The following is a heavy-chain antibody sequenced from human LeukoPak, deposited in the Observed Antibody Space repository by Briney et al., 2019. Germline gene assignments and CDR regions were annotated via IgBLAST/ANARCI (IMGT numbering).Heavy chain of an antibody. J-gene: IGHJ4*02. CDR1: GYTFTGYY. V-gene: IGHV1-2*02. Sequence: ASVKVSCKASGYTFTGYYMHWVRQAPGQGLEWMGWSNPNSGGTNYAQKFQGRVTMTRDTSISTAYMELSRLRSDDTAVYYCAREGPPSGHYYDSSGYPDWGQGTLVTVSS. CDR2: SNPNSGGT. D-gene: IGHD3-22*01. CDR3: AREGPPSGHYYDSSGYPD.